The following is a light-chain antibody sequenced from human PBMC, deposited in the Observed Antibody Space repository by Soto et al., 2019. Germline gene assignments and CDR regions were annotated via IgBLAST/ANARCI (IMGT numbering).Light chain of an antibody. Sequence: QSALTQPASVSGSPGQLITISCTGTTSDVGGYNYVSWYQHHPGKAPKLMIYEVSNRPSGVSNRFSGSKSGNTASLTISGLQAEDEADYYCSSYTSSSTLVFGTGTKLTVL. J-gene: IGLJ1*01. CDR3: SSYTSSSTLV. V-gene: IGLV2-14*01. CDR1: TSDVGGYNY. CDR2: EVS.